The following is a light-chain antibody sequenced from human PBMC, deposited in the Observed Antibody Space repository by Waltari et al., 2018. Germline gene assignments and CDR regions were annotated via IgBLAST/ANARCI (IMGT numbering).Light chain of an antibody. V-gene: IGKV3-20*01. CDR1: QSVSSSF. CDR2: GGS. CDR3: QHYGSSLYT. J-gene: IGKJ2*01. Sequence: ELVLTQSPGTLSLSPGARATLSCRASQSVSSSFLAWYQQRPGQAPRLLIYGGSSRATGTPDRFSGSESGTDFTLSINRLEPEDFAVYYCQHYGSSLYTFGQGTKLEIK.